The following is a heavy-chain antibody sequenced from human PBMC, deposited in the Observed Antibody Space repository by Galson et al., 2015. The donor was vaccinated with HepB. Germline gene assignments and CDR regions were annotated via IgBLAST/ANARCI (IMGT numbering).Heavy chain of an antibody. V-gene: IGHV3-30-3*01. D-gene: IGHD3-10*01. CDR2: ISYDGSNK. CDR3: ARVRTFRGHFDL. CDR1: GFTFSSYA. Sequence: SLRLSCAASGFTFSSYAMHWVRQAPGKGLEWVAVISYDGSNKYYADSVKGRFTISRDNSKNTLYLQMNSLRAEDTAVYYCARVRTFRGHFDLWGRGTLVTVSS. J-gene: IGHJ2*01.